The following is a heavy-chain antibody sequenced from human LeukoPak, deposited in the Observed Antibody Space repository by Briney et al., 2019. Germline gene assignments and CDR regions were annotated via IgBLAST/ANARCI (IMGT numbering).Heavy chain of an antibody. D-gene: IGHD6-13*01. CDR3: AKDIKYSSSWYPFDC. J-gene: IGHJ4*02. Sequence: GGSLRLSCAASGFTFSSYAMSWVRQAPGKGLEWVSAISGSGGTTYYADSVKGRFTISRDKSKNTLYLQMNSLRVEVTAVYYCAKDIKYSSSWYPFDCWGQGTLVTVSS. CDR2: ISGSGGTT. CDR1: GFTFSSYA. V-gene: IGHV3-23*01.